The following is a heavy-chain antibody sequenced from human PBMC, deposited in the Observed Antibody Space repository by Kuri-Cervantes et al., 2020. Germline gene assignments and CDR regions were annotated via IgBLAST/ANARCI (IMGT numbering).Heavy chain of an antibody. Sequence: GSLRLSCTVSGDSISTFYCSWIRQPPGKGLEWIGYIYYSGSTNYNPSLKSRVTISVDTSKNQFSLKLSSVTAADTAVHYCARSGAVLRYFDWFPTVDYWGQGTLVTVSS. CDR3: ARSGAVLRYFDWFPTVDY. CDR1: GDSISTFY. D-gene: IGHD3-9*01. J-gene: IGHJ4*02. V-gene: IGHV4-59*01. CDR2: IYYSGST.